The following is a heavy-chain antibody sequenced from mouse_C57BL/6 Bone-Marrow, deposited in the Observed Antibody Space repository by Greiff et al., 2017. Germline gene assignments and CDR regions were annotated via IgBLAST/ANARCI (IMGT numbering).Heavy chain of an antibody. CDR3: ARDDGYYDY. CDR1: GYTFTSYW. D-gene: IGHD2-3*01. J-gene: IGHJ2*01. V-gene: IGHV1-50*01. CDR2: IDPSDSYT. Sequence: QVQLQQPGAELVKPGASVKLSCKASGYTFTSYWMQWVKQRPGQGLEWIGEIDPSDSYTNYTQKFKGKATLTVDTSSSTAYMQLSSLTSEDSAVYYCARDDGYYDYWGQGTTLTVSS.